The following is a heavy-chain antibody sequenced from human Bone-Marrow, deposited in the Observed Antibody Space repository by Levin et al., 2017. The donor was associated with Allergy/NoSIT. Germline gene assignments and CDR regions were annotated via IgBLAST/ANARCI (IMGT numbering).Heavy chain of an antibody. Sequence: PGGSLRLSCTVSGFSISSSFYYWGWVRQPPGKGLEWIGTMSHTGNTYYSPSLKSRVTISKDTSNNHFSLTLSSVTAADTAVYYCARFGYNWDLLDYWGQGTLVTVSS. CDR3: ARFGYNWDLLDY. V-gene: IGHV4-39*02. J-gene: IGHJ4*02. CDR2: MSHTGNT. CDR1: GFSISSSFYY. D-gene: IGHD1-1*01.